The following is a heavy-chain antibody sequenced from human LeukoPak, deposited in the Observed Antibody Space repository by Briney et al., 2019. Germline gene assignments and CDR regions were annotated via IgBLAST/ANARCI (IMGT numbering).Heavy chain of an antibody. CDR2: IYYNRST. V-gene: IGHV4-61*01. J-gene: IGHJ6*02. D-gene: IGHD4-17*01. CDR1: GGSVNSDSCY. Sequence: SETLSLTCSVSGGSVNSDSCYWRWIRQPPGKGLEWIGYIYYNRSTNYNPSLKSRVTISVDTSKNQFSLKLSSVTAADTAVYYCARGAASDYGVNNYYGMDVWGQGTTVTVSS. CDR3: ARGAASDYGVNNYYGMDV.